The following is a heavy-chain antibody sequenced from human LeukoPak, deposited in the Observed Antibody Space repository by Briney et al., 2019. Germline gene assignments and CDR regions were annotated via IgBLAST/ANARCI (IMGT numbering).Heavy chain of an antibody. CDR1: GGSISSSSYY. Sequence: KPSETLSLTCTVSGGSISSSSYYWGWIRQPPGKGLEWIGSIYYSGSTYYNPSLKSRVTISVDTSKNQFSLKLSSVTAADTAVYYCARVDYGVDTAMAFDYWGQGTLVTVSS. D-gene: IGHD5-18*01. J-gene: IGHJ4*02. V-gene: IGHV4-39*01. CDR2: IYYSGST. CDR3: ARVDYGVDTAMAFDY.